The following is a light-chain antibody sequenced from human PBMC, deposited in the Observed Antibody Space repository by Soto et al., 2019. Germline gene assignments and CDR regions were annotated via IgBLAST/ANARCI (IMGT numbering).Light chain of an antibody. Sequence: EIVMTQSPATLSVSPGERATLSCRASQSVSINLAWYQQKPGQAPMLLIYGASTRATGIPARFSGSGSGKEFTLTISSLQSEDLAVYYCQQYNNWPRPFGQGTKVEI. CDR3: QQYNNWPRP. CDR1: QSVSIN. J-gene: IGKJ1*01. CDR2: GAS. V-gene: IGKV3-15*01.